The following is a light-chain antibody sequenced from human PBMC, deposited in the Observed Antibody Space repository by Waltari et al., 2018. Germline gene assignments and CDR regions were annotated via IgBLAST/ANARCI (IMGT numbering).Light chain of an antibody. CDR2: DAS. CDR1: QSVGKS. J-gene: IGKJ1*01. V-gene: IGKV3-20*01. Sequence: EIVLTQSPGTLSLSPGERATLSCRTCQSVGKSLAWYQQKSGQAPRLLIYDASTRATGSPDRFSASGFGTDFSLTISSLEPKDFAVYYCQKYVRLPVTFGQGTKVEIK. CDR3: QKYVRLPVT.